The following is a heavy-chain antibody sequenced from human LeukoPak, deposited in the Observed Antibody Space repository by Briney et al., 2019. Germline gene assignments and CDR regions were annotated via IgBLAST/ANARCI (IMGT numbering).Heavy chain of an antibody. J-gene: IGHJ4*02. D-gene: IGHD2-21*01. CDR2: IIPTFGTA. CDR3: WGGGWKKPFDY. CDR1: GGTFSSYA. V-gene: IGHV1-69*01. Sequence: GSSVNVSCKASGGTFSSYAISWVRQAPGQGLEWMGGIIPTFGTANYAQKFQGRVTITADESTSTAYMELSSLRSEDTAVYYCWGGGWKKPFDYWGQGTLVTVSS.